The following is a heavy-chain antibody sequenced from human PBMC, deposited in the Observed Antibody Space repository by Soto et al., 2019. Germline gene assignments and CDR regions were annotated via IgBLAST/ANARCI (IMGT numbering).Heavy chain of an antibody. D-gene: IGHD1-26*01. Sequence: QVQLVESGGGVVQPGRSLRLSCAASGFTFSSYGMHWFRQAPGKGLEWVAVIWYDGSNKYYADSVKGRFTISRDNSKNTLYLQMNSLRAEDTAVYYCARDIGRGAGAFDIWGQGTMVTVSS. CDR3: ARDIGRGAGAFDI. CDR2: IWYDGSNK. J-gene: IGHJ3*02. CDR1: GFTFSSYG. V-gene: IGHV3-33*01.